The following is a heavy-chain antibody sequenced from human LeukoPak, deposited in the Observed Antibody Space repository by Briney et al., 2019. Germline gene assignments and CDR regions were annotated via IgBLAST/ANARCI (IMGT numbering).Heavy chain of an antibody. J-gene: IGHJ4*02. CDR2: INHSGSA. D-gene: IGHD4-17*01. CDR1: GGSFSGYY. Sequence: SETLSLTCAVYGGSFSGYYWSWIRQPPGKGLEWIGEINHSGSANYNPSLKSRVTISLDTSKNQFSLKLSSVTAADAAVYYCARGQGTVTTHWDQGTLVTVSS. V-gene: IGHV4-34*01. CDR3: ARGQGTVTTH.